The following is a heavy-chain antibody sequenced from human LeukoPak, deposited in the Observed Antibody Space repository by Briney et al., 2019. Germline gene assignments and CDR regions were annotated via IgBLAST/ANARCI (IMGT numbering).Heavy chain of an antibody. CDR2: IWYDGSNK. Sequence: HPGGSLRLSCAASGFTFSSYGMHWVRQAPGRGLEWVAVIWYDGSNKYYADSVKGRFTISRDNPKNTLYLQMNSLRAEDTAVYYCARDRVGDYGDGDYWGQGTLVTVSS. CDR3: ARDRVGDYGDGDY. CDR1: GFTFSSYG. J-gene: IGHJ4*02. V-gene: IGHV3-33*01. D-gene: IGHD4-17*01.